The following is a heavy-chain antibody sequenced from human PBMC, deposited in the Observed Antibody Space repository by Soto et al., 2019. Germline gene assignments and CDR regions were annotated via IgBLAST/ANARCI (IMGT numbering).Heavy chain of an antibody. CDR1: GGTSSSYA. Sequence: QVQLVQSGAEVKKPGSSVKVSCKASGGTSSSYAISWVRQAPGQGLEWMGGIIPIFGTANYAQKFQGRVTITADESTSTAYMELSSLRSEDTAVYYCARDVGIAAAGRGEYYYYYGMDVWGQGTTVTVSS. CDR3: ARDVGIAAAGRGEYYYYYGMDV. J-gene: IGHJ6*02. CDR2: IIPIFGTA. V-gene: IGHV1-69*01. D-gene: IGHD6-13*01.